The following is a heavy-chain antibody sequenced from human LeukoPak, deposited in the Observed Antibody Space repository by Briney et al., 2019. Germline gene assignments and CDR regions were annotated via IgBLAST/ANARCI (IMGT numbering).Heavy chain of an antibody. Sequence: GRSLRLSCAASGFTFDDYAMHWVRPAPGKGLEWVSGISWNSGSIGYADSVKGRFTISRDNAKNSLYLQMNSLRAEDTALYYCAKARPPYSSSWYSDFDYWGQGTLVTVSS. CDR2: ISWNSGSI. V-gene: IGHV3-9*01. D-gene: IGHD6-13*01. J-gene: IGHJ4*02. CDR3: AKARPPYSSSWYSDFDY. CDR1: GFTFDDYA.